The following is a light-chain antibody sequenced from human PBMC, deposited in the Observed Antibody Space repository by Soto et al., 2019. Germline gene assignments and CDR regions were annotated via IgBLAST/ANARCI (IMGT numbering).Light chain of an antibody. V-gene: IGKV3-20*01. CDR3: QQYGSSTLWT. J-gene: IGKJ1*01. Sequence: DIVLTQSPCTLSLSPGERATLSCRASQSVSSSYLAWYQRKPGQAPRLLIYGASSRATGIPDRFSGSGSGADFTLTISRMENEDFAVYYCQQYGSSTLWTFGQGTKVDIK. CDR1: QSVSSSY. CDR2: GAS.